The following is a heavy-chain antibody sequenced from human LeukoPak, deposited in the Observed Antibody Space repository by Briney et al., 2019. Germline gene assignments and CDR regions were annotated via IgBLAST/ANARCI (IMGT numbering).Heavy chain of an antibody. CDR2: ISYDGSNK. D-gene: IGHD3-22*01. Sequence: PGGSLRLSCAASGFTFSSYGMHWVRQAPGKGLEWVAVISYDGSNKYYADSVKGRSTISRDNSKNTLYLQMNSLRAEDTAVYYCAKSYYDSSGYYYYYGMDVWGQGTTVTVSS. J-gene: IGHJ6*02. CDR3: AKSYYDSSGYYYYYGMDV. V-gene: IGHV3-30*18. CDR1: GFTFSSYG.